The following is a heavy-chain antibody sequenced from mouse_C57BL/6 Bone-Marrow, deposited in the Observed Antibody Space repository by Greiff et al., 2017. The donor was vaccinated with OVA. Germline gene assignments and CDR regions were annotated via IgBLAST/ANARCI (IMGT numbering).Heavy chain of an antibody. V-gene: IGHV1-19*01. J-gene: IGHJ1*03. CDR3: ARCRYYGSSYRYFDV. Sequence: VQLKESGPVLVKPGASVKMSCKASGYTFTDYYMNWVKQSHGKSLEWIGVINPYNGGTSYNQKFKGKATLTVDKSSSTAYMELNSLTSEDSAVYYCARCRYYGSSYRYFDVWGTGTTVTVSS. D-gene: IGHD1-1*01. CDR1: GYTFTDYY. CDR2: INPYNGGT.